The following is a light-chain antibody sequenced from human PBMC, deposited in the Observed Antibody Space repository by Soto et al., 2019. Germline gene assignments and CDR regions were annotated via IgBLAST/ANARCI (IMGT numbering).Light chain of an antibody. J-gene: IGKJ4*01. CDR3: QQYGSLPRT. V-gene: IGKV3-20*01. CDR1: ESLTSSSY. CDR2: CVS. Sequence: EIVLTQSPGTLSLSPGERANISCRTSESLTSSSYLAWYQQRPGKAPRLLIYCVSSRATGIPDRFSGSVSGTVFTLFISSLEREDFAVYDCQQYGSLPRTLGGGNEVEIK.